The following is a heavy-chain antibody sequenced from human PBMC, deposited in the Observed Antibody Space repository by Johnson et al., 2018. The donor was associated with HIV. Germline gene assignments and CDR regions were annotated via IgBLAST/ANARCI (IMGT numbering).Heavy chain of an antibody. D-gene: IGHD5-18*01. Sequence: QVQLVESGGGLVKPGGSLRLSCAASGFIFSDYYMSWIRQAPGKGLEWVSYISSSGSTIQYADSVKGRFTISRNNAKNSLYLQMNSLRAEDTAVYYCASEYSYGSHDAFDIWGQGTMVTVSS. CDR2: ISSSGSTI. CDR3: ASEYSYGSHDAFDI. V-gene: IGHV3-11*04. J-gene: IGHJ3*02. CDR1: GFIFSDYY.